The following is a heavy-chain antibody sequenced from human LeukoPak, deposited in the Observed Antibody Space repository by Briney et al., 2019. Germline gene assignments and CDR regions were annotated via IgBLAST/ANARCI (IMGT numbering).Heavy chain of an antibody. CDR2: INHSGST. Sequence: PSETLSLTCAVYGGSFSGYYWSWIRQPPGKGLEWIGEINHSGSTNYNPSLKSRVTISVDTSKNQFSLKLSSVTAADTAVYYCARQSVTMVRGVISLYYYYYYMDVWGKGTTVTISS. CDR3: ARQSVTMVRGVISLYYYYYYMDV. J-gene: IGHJ6*03. D-gene: IGHD3-10*01. V-gene: IGHV4-34*01. CDR1: GGSFSGYY.